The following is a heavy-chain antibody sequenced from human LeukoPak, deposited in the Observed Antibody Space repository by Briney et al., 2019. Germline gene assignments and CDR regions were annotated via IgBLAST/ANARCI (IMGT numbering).Heavy chain of an antibody. CDR3: ASISGSYYGSIDY. V-gene: IGHV4-59*01. Sequence: SETLSLTCTVSGGSISSYYWSWIRQPPGKGLEWIGYIYYSGSTNYNPSLKSRVTISVDTSKNQFSLKLSSVTAADTAVYYCASISGSYYGSIDYWGQGTLVTVSS. CDR2: IYYSGST. J-gene: IGHJ4*02. CDR1: GGSISSYY. D-gene: IGHD1-26*01.